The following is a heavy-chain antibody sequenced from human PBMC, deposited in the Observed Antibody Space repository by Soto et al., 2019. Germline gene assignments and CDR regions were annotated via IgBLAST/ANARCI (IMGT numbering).Heavy chain of an antibody. CDR2: IYSSGST. CDR3: ARGYSYTQPVFDY. Sequence: GGSLRLSCAASGFTFDDYAMHWVRQAPGKGLEWVSFIYSSGSTYYADSVKGRFTISRDNFKNTLYLQMNSLRAEDTAVYYCARGYSYTQPVFDYWGLGTLVTVSS. CDR1: GFTFDDYA. J-gene: IGHJ4*02. D-gene: IGHD5-18*01. V-gene: IGHV3-53*01.